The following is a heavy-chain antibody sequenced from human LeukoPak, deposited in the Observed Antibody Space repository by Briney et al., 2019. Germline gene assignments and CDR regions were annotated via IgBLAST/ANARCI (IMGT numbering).Heavy chain of an antibody. CDR3: ASPRDPTTYCSSTSCQPNYYYYYGMDV. J-gene: IGHJ6*02. V-gene: IGHV1-2*02. CDR2: INPNSGGT. D-gene: IGHD2-2*01. CDR1: GYTFTGYY. Sequence: RASVKVSCKASGYTFTGYYMHWVRQAPGQGLEWMGWINPNSGGTNYAQKFQGRVTMTRDTSISTAYMELSRLRSDDTAVYYCASPRDPTTYCSSTSCQPNYYYYYGMDVWGQGTTVTVSS.